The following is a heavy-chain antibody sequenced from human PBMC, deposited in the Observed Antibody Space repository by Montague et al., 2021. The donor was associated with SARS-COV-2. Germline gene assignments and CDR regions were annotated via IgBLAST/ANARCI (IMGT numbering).Heavy chain of an antibody. Sequence: SETLSLTCIVSGGSTSSRTYYWGWIRQPPGKGLEWIGSIFYDGSTYYSPSLKSRVTISVDTSKNQFSLNLSSVTAADTAVYYCARHGPNDYYHSRYFDLWGRGTLVTVSS. CDR3: ARHGPNDYYHSRYFDL. J-gene: IGHJ2*01. D-gene: IGHD3-10*01. V-gene: IGHV4-39*01. CDR1: GGSTSSRTYY. CDR2: IFYDGST.